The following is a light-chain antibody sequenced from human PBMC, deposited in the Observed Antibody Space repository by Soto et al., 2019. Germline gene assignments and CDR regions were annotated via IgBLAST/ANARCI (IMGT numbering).Light chain of an antibody. Sequence: QSALTQPASVSGSPGQSITISCTGTSSDIGSYDLVSWYQQHPARAPKLIIYEGSKRPSGVSMRFSGSKSGYTASLTISGLQAEDEADYFCCSYAGSITYVVFGGETKLTVL. J-gene: IGLJ2*01. V-gene: IGLV2-23*01. CDR1: SSDIGSYDL. CDR2: EGS. CDR3: CSYAGSITYVV.